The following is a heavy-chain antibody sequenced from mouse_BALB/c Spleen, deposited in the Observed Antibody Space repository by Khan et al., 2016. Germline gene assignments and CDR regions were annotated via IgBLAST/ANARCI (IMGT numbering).Heavy chain of an antibody. Sequence: QLQESGPGLVKPSQSLSLTCTVTGYSITSDYAWNWIRQFPGNKLEWMGYISYSGSTSYNPSLKSRISITRDTSKNQFFLQLNSVTTEDTATYYCAKGDYAMDYWGQGTSVIVSS. CDR1: GYSITSDYA. V-gene: IGHV3-2*02. D-gene: IGHD2-13*01. J-gene: IGHJ4*01. CDR2: ISYSGST. CDR3: AKGDYAMDY.